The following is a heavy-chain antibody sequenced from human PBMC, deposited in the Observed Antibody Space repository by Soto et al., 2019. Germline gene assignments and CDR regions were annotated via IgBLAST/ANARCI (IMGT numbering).Heavy chain of an antibody. CDR2: IIPHFGQA. D-gene: IGHD3-9*01. CDR3: ARGALLDWHNYFALDV. V-gene: IGHV1-69*06. CDR1: GDSFNNDG. Sequence: QVQLVQSGAEVKKPGSSVKVSCKASGDSFNNDGVNWVRQAPGQGLEWVGGIIPHFGQAKYPQKFQGRATITADTPTNTVFMELLRLTSDDTAIYYCARGALLDWHNYFALDVWCQWTSVTVSS. J-gene: IGHJ6*02.